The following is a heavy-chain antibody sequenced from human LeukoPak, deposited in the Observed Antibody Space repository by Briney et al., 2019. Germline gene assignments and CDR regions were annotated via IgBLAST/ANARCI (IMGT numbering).Heavy chain of an antibody. J-gene: IGHJ2*01. CDR2: ITGGGGSA. CDR1: GFTFRNYA. Sequence: PGGSLRLSCAASGFTFRNYAMTWVRQAPGKGLEWVSGITGGGGSAESADSVKGRFSIFRDNSKNTLYLQMNRLRGEDTAVYYCAKGRYYDSSDYYDWYFDLWGRGTLVTVSS. D-gene: IGHD3-22*01. CDR3: AKGRYYDSSDYYDWYFDL. V-gene: IGHV3-23*01.